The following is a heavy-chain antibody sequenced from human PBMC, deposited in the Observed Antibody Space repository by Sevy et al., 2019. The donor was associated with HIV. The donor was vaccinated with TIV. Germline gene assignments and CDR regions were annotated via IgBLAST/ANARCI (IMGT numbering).Heavy chain of an antibody. D-gene: IGHD3-3*01. CDR2: IYYSGST. CDR3: ARCSVVGGYDFWSGYQPGPFDY. J-gene: IGHJ4*02. CDR1: GGSISSYY. V-gene: IGHV4-59*01. Sequence: SETLSLTCTVSGGSISSYYWSWIRQPPGKGLEWIGYIYYSGSTNYNPSLKSRVTLSVDTSKNQFSLKLSSVTAADTAVYYCARCSVVGGYDFWSGYQPGPFDYWGQGTLVTVSS.